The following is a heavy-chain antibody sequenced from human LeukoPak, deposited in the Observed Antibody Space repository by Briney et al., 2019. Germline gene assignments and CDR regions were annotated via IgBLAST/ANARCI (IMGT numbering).Heavy chain of an antibody. J-gene: IGHJ4*02. CDR1: GGSFSGYY. Sequence: KTSETLSLTCAVYGGSFSGYYWSWIRQPPGKGLEWLGEINHSGSSNYNPSLKSRVTISVDTSKNHFSLKLSSVTAADTAVYYCARGRGSYYPHWGQGALVTVSS. V-gene: IGHV4-34*01. CDR2: INHSGSS. D-gene: IGHD1-26*01. CDR3: ARGRGSYYPH.